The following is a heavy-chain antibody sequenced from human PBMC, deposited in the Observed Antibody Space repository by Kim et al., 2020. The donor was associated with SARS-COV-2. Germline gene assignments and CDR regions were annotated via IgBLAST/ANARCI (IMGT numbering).Heavy chain of an antibody. D-gene: IGHD3-9*01. J-gene: IGHJ5*02. CDR3: YPLTVYYKGNWFDP. Sequence: GGSLRLSCAASGFTFSSYAMSWVRQAPGKGLEWVSAISGSGGSTYYADSVKGRFTISRDHSKNTLYLQMNSRRAEETAVSYVYPLTVYYKGNWFDPWGQGTLVTVSS. V-gene: IGHV3-23*01. CDR2: ISGSGGST. CDR1: GFTFSSYA.